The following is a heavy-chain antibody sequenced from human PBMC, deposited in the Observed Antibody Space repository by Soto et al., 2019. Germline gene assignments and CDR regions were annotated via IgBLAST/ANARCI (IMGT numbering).Heavy chain of an antibody. CDR2: IIPIFGTE. CDR1: GGTFSSHS. CDR3: STSVYCSTTRCYYYDGLDV. J-gene: IGHJ6*02. D-gene: IGHD2-2*01. V-gene: IGHV1-69*01. Sequence: QVQLVQSGAEVKKPGSSVKVSCKVSGGTFSSHSINWVRQAPGQGPEWMGGIIPIFGTENYAQKFQGRVTITADESTSTAYMELSILTSEDTALYYCSTSVYCSTTRCYYYDGLDVWGQGTTVIVSS.